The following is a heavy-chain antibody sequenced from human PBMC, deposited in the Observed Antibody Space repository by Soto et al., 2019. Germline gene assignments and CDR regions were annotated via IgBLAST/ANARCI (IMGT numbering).Heavy chain of an antibody. Sequence: QVQLVESGGGVVQPGRSLRLSCAASGFTLSSYSMHWVRQAPGKGLEWVAVISYDGNKKYYRDSVKGRFSISRDPSTNTVYLQMDSLRPEETAVYYCARSVAVAGLDYWGQGTLVIVSS. D-gene: IGHD6-19*01. V-gene: IGHV3-30-3*01. CDR3: ARSVAVAGLDY. CDR2: ISYDGNKK. CDR1: GFTLSSYS. J-gene: IGHJ4*02.